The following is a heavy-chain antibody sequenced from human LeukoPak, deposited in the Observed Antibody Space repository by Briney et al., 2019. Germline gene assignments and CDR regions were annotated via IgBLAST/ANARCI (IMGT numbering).Heavy chain of an antibody. CDR2: IYTSGST. Sequence: SETLSLTCTVSGGSISSYYWSWIRQPAGKGLEWIGRIYTSGSTNYNPSLKSRVTISVDTSKNQFSLKLSSVTAADTAVYYCASGLPTVVTKGAFDIWGQGTMVTVSS. CDR3: ASGLPTVVTKGAFDI. CDR1: GGSISSYY. J-gene: IGHJ3*02. D-gene: IGHD4-23*01. V-gene: IGHV4-4*07.